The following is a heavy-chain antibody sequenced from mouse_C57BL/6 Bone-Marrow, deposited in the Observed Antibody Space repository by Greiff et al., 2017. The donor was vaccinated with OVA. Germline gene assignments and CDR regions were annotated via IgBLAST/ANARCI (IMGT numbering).Heavy chain of an antibody. CDR1: GYAFTNYL. V-gene: IGHV1-54*01. CDR3: ARNPVVARNAMCC. J-gene: IGHJ4*01. D-gene: IGHD1-1*01. CDR2: FNTGRGGT. Sequence: VQLQQSGAELVRPGTSVTVSCKASGYAFTNYLIEWVKQRPGQGLEWIGVFNTGRGGTNYNEKFKGKATLTADKSSSTAYMQLSSLTSEDSAVYFCARNPVVARNAMCCWGQGTSVAV.